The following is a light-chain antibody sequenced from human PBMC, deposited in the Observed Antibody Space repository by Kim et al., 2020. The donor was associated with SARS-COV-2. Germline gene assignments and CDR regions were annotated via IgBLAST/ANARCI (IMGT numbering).Light chain of an antibody. J-gene: IGKJ1*01. V-gene: IGKV3-20*01. CDR1: QSVSSSY. CDR3: QQYGNSPHT. Sequence: EIVLTQSPGTLSLSPGERATLSCRASQSVSSSYLAWYQQKPGQAPRLLIYGASSRANGVPDRFSGSGSGTDFTLTITRLEPEDFAVYYCQQYGNSPHTFGQGTKVDIK. CDR2: GAS.